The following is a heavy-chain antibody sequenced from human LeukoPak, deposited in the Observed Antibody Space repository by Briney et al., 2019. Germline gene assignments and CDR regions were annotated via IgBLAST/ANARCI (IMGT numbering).Heavy chain of an antibody. CDR1: GFASSTYS. J-gene: IGHJ4*02. Sequence: PGGSLRLSCVASGFASSTYSMNWVRQAPGKGLEWVSSISSSSGYIHYVGSVKGRFTISRDNAKNSLYLQMNNLGAEDTAIYFCASAEMGIVPAALDYWGQGTLVTVSS. D-gene: IGHD2-2*01. CDR3: ASAEMGIVPAALDY. CDR2: ISSSSGYI. V-gene: IGHV3-21*01.